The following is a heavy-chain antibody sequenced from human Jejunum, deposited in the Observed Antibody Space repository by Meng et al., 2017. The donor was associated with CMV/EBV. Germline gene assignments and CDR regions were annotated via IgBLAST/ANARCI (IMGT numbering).Heavy chain of an antibody. CDR3: ARDRHYYDSSGYNLYFDY. CDR2: VSYSGGT. V-gene: IGHV4-59*01. Sequence: SMSNYYGSWIRQPPGKGLEWIGYVSYSGGTNRNPSLNSRVTTSVDTSKNQFSLKLSSVTAADTAVYYCARDRHYYDSSGYNLYFDYWGQGRLVTVSS. D-gene: IGHD3-22*01. J-gene: IGHJ4*02. CDR1: SMSNYY.